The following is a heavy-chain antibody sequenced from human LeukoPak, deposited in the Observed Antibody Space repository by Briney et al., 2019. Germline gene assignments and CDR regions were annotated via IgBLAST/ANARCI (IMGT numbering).Heavy chain of an antibody. J-gene: IGHJ5*02. CDR1: GGSISSSSYY. CDR2: IYYSGST. V-gene: IGHV4-39*01. Sequence: SETLSLTCTVSGGSISSSSYYWGWIRQPPGKGLEWIGSIYYSGSTYYNPSLKSRVTISVDTSKNQFSLKLSSVTAADTAVYYCASPSSGWCSGFDPWGQGTPVTVSS. D-gene: IGHD6-19*01. CDR3: ASPSSGWCSGFDP.